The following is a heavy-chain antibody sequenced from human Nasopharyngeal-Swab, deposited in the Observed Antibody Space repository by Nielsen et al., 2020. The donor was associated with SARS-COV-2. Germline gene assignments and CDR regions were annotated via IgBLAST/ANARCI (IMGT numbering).Heavy chain of an antibody. Sequence: GGSLRLSCAASGFVFSGSAIHWVRQASGKGLEWVGRIGDKAHNYATTYAASVKGRFTISRDGSKNTAFLQMDSLNTEDTALYYCTTDYYFDYRGQGTLVTVSS. CDR3: TTDYYFDY. CDR2: IGDKAHNYAT. V-gene: IGHV3-73*01. D-gene: IGHD4/OR15-4a*01. CDR1: GFVFSGSA. J-gene: IGHJ4*02.